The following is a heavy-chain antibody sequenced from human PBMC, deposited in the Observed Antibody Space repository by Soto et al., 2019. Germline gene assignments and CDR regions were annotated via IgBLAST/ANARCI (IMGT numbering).Heavy chain of an antibody. V-gene: IGHV1-24*01. J-gene: IGHJ4*02. CDR3: ATARGEWELPQFEY. D-gene: IGHD1-26*01. CDR2: FDPEDGET. Sequence: ASVKVSCKVSGYTLTELSMHWVRQAPGKGLEWMGGFDPEDGETIYAQKFQGRVTMTEDTSTDTAYMELSSLRSEDTAVYYCATARGEWELPQFEYWGQGTLVTVSS. CDR1: GYTLTELS.